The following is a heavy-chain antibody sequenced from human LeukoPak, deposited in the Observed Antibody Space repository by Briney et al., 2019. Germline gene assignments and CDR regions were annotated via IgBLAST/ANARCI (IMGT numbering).Heavy chain of an antibody. Sequence: GGSLRLSCAASGFTFSSYAMHWVRQAPGKGLEWVAVISYDGSNKYYADSVKGRFTISRDNSKNTLYLQMNSLRAEDTAVYYCARGEHRYSGSYLIAEYFQHWGQGTLVTVSS. V-gene: IGHV3-30*04. D-gene: IGHD1-26*01. CDR3: ARGEHRYSGSYLIAEYFQH. CDR1: GFTFSSYA. J-gene: IGHJ1*01. CDR2: ISYDGSNK.